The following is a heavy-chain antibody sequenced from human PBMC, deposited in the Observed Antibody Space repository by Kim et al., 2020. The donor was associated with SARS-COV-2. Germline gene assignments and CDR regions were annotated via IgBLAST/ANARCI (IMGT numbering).Heavy chain of an antibody. CDR1: GFTFSDYY. V-gene: IGHV3-11*01. J-gene: IGHJ4*02. D-gene: IGHD3-10*01. CDR3: ARRDVLLWFGELSHQGADY. CDR2: ISSSVIT. Sequence: GGSLRLSCAASGFTFSDYYMSWIRQAPGKGLEWVSYISSSVITYNSPTPWRGRFTISRDNAKNSLYLQMNSLRAEDTAVYYCARRDVLLWFGELSHQGADYWGQGTLVTVSS.